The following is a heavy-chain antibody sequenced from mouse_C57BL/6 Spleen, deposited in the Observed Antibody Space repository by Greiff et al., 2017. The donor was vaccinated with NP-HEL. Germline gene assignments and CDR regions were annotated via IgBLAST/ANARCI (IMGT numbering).Heavy chain of an antibody. Sequence: VQLQQSGAELVKPGASVKMSCKASGYTFTSYWITWVKQRPGQGLEWIGDIYPGSGSTNYNEKFKSKATLTVDTSSSTAYMQLSSLTSEDSAVYYCARPGSSLWWYFDVWGTGTTVTDSS. CDR1: GYTFTSYW. D-gene: IGHD1-1*01. V-gene: IGHV1-55*01. J-gene: IGHJ1*03. CDR3: ARPGSSLWWYFDV. CDR2: IYPGSGST.